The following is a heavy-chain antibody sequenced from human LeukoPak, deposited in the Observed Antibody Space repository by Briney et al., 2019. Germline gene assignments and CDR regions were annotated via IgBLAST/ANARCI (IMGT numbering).Heavy chain of an antibody. CDR2: IYYSGST. CDR1: GYSISSGYY. Sequence: PSETLSLTCTVSGYSISSGYYWGWIRQPPGKVLEWIGYIYYSGSTNYNPSLKSRVTISVDTSKNEFSLKLSSVTAAYTAVYYCARGGGYDFWSGYYWVYNWFDPWGQGTLVTVSS. J-gene: IGHJ5*02. CDR3: ARGGGYDFWSGYYWVYNWFDP. D-gene: IGHD3-3*01. V-gene: IGHV4-38-2*02.